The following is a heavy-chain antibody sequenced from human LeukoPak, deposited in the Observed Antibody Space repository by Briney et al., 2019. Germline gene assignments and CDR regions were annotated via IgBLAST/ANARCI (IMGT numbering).Heavy chain of an antibody. D-gene: IGHD3-3*01. CDR1: GYTFTGYY. V-gene: IGHV1-2*02. CDR3: ARDKAVSELRFLEWLLGGFDP. J-gene: IGHJ5*02. Sequence: ASVKVSCKASGYTFTGYYMHWVRQAPGQGLEWMGWINPNSGGTNYAQKFQGRVTMTRDTSISTDYMEMSRLRSDDTAVYYCARDKAVSELRFLEWLLGGFDPWGQGTLVTVSS. CDR2: INPNSGGT.